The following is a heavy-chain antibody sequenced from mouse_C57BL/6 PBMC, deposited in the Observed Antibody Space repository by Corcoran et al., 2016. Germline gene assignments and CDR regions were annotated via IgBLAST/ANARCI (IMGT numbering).Heavy chain of an antibody. Sequence: EVQLQQSGPELVKPGASVKIPCKASGYTFTDYNMDWVKQSHGKSLEWIGDINPNNGGTIYNQKFKGKATLTVDKSSSTAYMELRSLTSEDTAVYYCARVGQHITTVGNWYFDVWGTGTTVTVSS. V-gene: IGHV1-18*01. CDR3: ARVGQHITTVGNWYFDV. CDR1: GYTFTDYN. D-gene: IGHD1-1*01. CDR2: INPNNGGT. J-gene: IGHJ1*03.